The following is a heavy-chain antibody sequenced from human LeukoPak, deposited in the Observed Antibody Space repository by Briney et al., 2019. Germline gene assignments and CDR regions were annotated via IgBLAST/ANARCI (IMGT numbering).Heavy chain of an antibody. CDR3: PKDAHSGSYFDY. V-gene: IGHV3-23*01. J-gene: IGHJ4*01. CDR2: ISGTGGTT. CDR1: GLIFSSDA. Sequence: GGSLRLSCAASGLIFSSDAMCWVRQAPGKGLERVSLISGTGGTTYYADSVKGRLTISRDNSKNTLYLQMNSLRVDDTAVYHCPKDAHSGSYFDYWGQGILVTVSS. D-gene: IGHD1-26*01.